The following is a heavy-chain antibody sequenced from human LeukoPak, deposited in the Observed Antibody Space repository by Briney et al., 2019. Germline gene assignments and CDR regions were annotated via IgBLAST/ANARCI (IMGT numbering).Heavy chain of an antibody. J-gene: IGHJ4*02. CDR3: ARSYEKQITIFGVVISPFDY. Sequence: GGSLRLSCAASGFTFSSYAMHWVRQAPGKGLEWVAVISYDGSNKYYADSVKGRFTISRDNSKNTLYLQMNSLRAEDTAVYYCARSYEKQITIFGVVISPFDYWGQGTLVTVSS. V-gene: IGHV3-30*01. D-gene: IGHD3-3*01. CDR2: ISYDGSNK. CDR1: GFTFSSYA.